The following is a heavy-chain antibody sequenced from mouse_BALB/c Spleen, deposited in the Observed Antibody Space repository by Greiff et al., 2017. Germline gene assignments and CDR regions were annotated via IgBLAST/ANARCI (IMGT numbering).Heavy chain of an antibody. Sequence: EVHLVESGGGLVQPGGSLRLSCATSGFTFTDYYMSWVRQPPGKALEWLGFIRNKANGYTTEYSASVKGRFTISRDNSQSILYLQMNTLRAEDSATYYCARDSYHYYDYWGQGTTLTVSS. CDR1: GFTFTDYY. V-gene: IGHV7-3*02. CDR2: IRNKANGYTT. CDR3: ARDSYHYYDY. J-gene: IGHJ2*01.